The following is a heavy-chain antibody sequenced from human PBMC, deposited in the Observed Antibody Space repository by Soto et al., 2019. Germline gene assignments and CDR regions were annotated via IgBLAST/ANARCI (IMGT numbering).Heavy chain of an antibody. D-gene: IGHD6-13*01. V-gene: IGHV5-10-1*01. CDR2: IDPSDSYT. CDR1: GYSFTSYW. J-gene: IGHJ5*02. Sequence: EVQLVQSGAGVKKPGESLRISCKGSGYSFTSYWISWVRQMPGKGLEWMGRIDPSDSYTNYSPSFQGHVTISADKSISTAYLQWSSLKASDTAMYYCARRHSSSSAFDPWCQGTLVTVSS. CDR3: ARRHSSSSAFDP.